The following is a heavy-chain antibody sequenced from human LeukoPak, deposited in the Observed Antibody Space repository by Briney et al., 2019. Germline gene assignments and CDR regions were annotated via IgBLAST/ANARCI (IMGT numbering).Heavy chain of an antibody. V-gene: IGHV1-18*01. CDR3: ARVEGLHDSGHSGY. Sequence: GASVNVSCKASGYTFTSYGISGVRQAPGQGVEGMGWISAYNGNTNYAQKLQARVNMTTDTSTSTAYMRLRSLRSAETAVYYCARVEGLHDSGHSGYWSQRSLVTVSS. J-gene: IGHJ4*02. CDR1: GYTFTSYG. CDR2: ISAYNGNT. D-gene: IGHD4-17*01.